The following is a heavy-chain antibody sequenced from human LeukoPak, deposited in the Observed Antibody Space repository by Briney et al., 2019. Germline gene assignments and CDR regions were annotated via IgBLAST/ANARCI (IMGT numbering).Heavy chain of an antibody. V-gene: IGHV3-23*01. J-gene: IGHJ5*01. CDR3: AKDPLGGGSSLINWFDS. CDR2: IGAYAART. Sequence: GGSLRLSCVASGFDFSSYAMTWVRQAPGRGLEWVSTIGAYAARTYYADSVKGPFTTSRENSKSTLSLQMNSLRAEDTALYYCAKDPLGGGSSLINWFDSWGQGVWVTVSS. CDR1: GFDFSSYA. D-gene: IGHD1-26*01.